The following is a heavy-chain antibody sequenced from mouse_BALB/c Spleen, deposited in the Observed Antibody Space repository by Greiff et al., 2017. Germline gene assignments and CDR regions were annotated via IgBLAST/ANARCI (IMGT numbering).Heavy chain of an antibody. J-gene: IGHJ4*01. CDR2: ISSGSSTI. CDR1: GFTFSSFG. Sequence: DVMLVESGGGLVQPGGSRKLSCAASGFTFSSFGMHWVRQAPEKGLEWVAYISSGSSTIYYADTVKGRFTISRDNPKNTLFLQMTSLRSEDTAMYYCARGYGLYYYAMDYWGQGTSVTVSS. CDR3: ARGYGLYYYAMDY. V-gene: IGHV5-17*02. D-gene: IGHD1-2*01.